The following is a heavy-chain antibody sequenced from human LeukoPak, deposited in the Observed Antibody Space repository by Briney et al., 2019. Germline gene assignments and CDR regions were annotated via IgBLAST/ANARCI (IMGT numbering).Heavy chain of an antibody. D-gene: IGHD3-16*01. J-gene: IGHJ6*03. Sequence: PGGSLRLSCVVSGFSFSDSYMTWIRQTPGKGLESLAYISGSGHDIYYTDSVKGRFTISRDNAKNSLYLQMNSLRAEDMALYYCAKGGGGRLIYYYYMDVWGKGTTVTVSS. V-gene: IGHV3-11*01. CDR1: GFSFSDSY. CDR2: ISGSGHDI. CDR3: AKGGGGRLIYYYYMDV.